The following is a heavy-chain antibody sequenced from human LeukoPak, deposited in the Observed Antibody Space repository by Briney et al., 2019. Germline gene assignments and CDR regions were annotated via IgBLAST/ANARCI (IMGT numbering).Heavy chain of an antibody. Sequence: PSETLSLTCTVSGGSMSSNYWSWIRQPPGKGLEWIGYIYNSGTIYYSGSTNYNPSLLSRVTISVDTSKSQFSLKLRSVTAADTAVYYCARPFSGSYSDAFDLWGQGTMVTVSS. CDR2: IYNSGTIYYSGST. CDR3: ARPFSGSYSDAFDL. D-gene: IGHD1-26*01. CDR1: GGSMSSNY. V-gene: IGHV4-59*08. J-gene: IGHJ3*01.